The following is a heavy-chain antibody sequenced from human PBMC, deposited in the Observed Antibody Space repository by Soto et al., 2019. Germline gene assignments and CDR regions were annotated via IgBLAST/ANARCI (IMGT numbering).Heavy chain of an antibody. CDR3: AIGYMDWFDP. CDR2: VYHSAST. CDR1: GNSTSYYF. J-gene: IGHJ5*02. Sequence: QVQLQESGPGLVKPSETLSLTCTVSGNSTSYYFWSWIRVAPGKGLDWIGSVYHSASTDYNPSLKSRVTTLTDSSRAQLSLKLTSAPAADTAVYYCAIGYMDWFDPCGQGTLVTVSS. D-gene: IGHD2-2*02. V-gene: IGHV4-59*08.